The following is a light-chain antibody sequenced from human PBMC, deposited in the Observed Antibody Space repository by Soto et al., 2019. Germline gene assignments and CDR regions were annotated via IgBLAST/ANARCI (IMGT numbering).Light chain of an antibody. Sequence: LSASVGDIVTITCRASQSISTYLNWYQQKPGKAPKLLIYTASNLLSGVPSRFSGSGSGTDFTLIITSLQPEDFATYYCQQSYSTPPITFGQGTRLEIK. CDR2: TAS. V-gene: IGKV1-39*01. J-gene: IGKJ5*01. CDR3: QQSYSTPPIT. CDR1: QSISTY.